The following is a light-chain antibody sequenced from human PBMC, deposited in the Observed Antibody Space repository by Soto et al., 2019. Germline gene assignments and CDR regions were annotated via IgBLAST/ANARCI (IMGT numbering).Light chain of an antibody. CDR1: QSVSSTY. CDR2: GAS. CDR3: QQYDRSPWT. V-gene: IGKV3-20*01. Sequence: EIELTQSPGTLSLSPGESATLSSKASQSVSSTYLAWFQQKPGQPPTLLIYGASSRATGIPDRFSGSGSGTDFSLTIRGLKPEDFAVYYCQQYDRSPWTFGQGTKVDIK. J-gene: IGKJ1*01.